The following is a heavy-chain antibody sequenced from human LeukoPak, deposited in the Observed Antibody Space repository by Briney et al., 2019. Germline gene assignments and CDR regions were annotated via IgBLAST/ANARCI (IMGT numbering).Heavy chain of an antibody. V-gene: IGHV3-53*01. CDR1: GFLVSGKY. D-gene: IGHD6-6*01. CDR2: IYGGHVT. Sequence: QPGGSLRLTWAASGFLVSGKYMSWVRQAPGEGLGWISIIYGGHVTSYADSVKDGLTISREDSENTLYLQMNNLRVEDTALYYCARGLYSSYWFFRWGPGTLVADSP. J-gene: IGHJ5*02. CDR3: ARGLYSSYWFFR.